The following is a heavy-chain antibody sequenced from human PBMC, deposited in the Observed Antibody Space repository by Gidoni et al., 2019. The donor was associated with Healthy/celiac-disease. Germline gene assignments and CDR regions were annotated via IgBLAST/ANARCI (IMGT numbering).Heavy chain of an antibody. V-gene: IGHV1-3*01. CDR3: AREYSSSWGYYFDY. CDR2: INAGNGNT. D-gene: IGHD6-13*01. CDR1: GYTFTSYA. J-gene: IGHJ4*02. Sequence: QVQLVQSGAEVKKPGASVKVSCKASGYTFTSYAMHWVRQAPGQRLEWMGWINAGNGNTKYSQKFQGRVTITRDTSASTAYMELSSLRSEDTAVYYCAREYSSSWGYYFDYWGQGTLVTVSS.